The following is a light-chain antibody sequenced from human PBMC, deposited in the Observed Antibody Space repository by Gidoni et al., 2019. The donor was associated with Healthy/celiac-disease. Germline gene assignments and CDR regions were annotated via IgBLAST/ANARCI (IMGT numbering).Light chain of an antibody. CDR1: QDISNY. V-gene: IGKV1-33*01. CDR3: QQYDNLLPT. J-gene: IGKJ4*01. Sequence: DIQMTQSPSSLSASVGDRVTITCQASQDISNYFNWYQQKPGKAPKLLIYDASNLETGVPSRFSGSGSGTDFTFTISSLQPEDIATYYCQQYDNLLPTFGGGTKVEIK. CDR2: DAS.